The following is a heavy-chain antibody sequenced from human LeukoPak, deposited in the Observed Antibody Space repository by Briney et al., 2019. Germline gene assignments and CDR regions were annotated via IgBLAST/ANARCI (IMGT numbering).Heavy chain of an antibody. CDR2: ISYDGSNK. V-gene: IGHV3-30*03. CDR1: GFTFSSYG. D-gene: IGHD3-22*01. CDR3: ASQYDSRGYNAFDI. Sequence: PGRSLRLSCAASGFTFSSYGMHWVRQAPGKGLEWVAVISYDGSNKYYADSVKGRFTISRDNSKNTLYLQMNSLRAEDTAVYSCASQYDSRGYNAFDIWGQGTMVTVSS. J-gene: IGHJ3*02.